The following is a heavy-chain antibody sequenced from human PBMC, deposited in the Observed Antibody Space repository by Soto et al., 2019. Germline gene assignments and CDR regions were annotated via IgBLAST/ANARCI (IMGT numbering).Heavy chain of an antibody. CDR1: GYAFTSYG. CDR2: ISGYNGDT. Sequence: ASVKVSCKAAGYAFTSYGISWVRQAPGQGLEWMGWISGYNGDTNYAQKFQDRVSMTIDTSTGTAYMELRSLTSDDTAIYYCAKNGQPPYYYYGLDVWGQGTKVTVSS. V-gene: IGHV1-18*01. D-gene: IGHD2-8*01. CDR3: AKNGQPPYYYYGLDV. J-gene: IGHJ6*02.